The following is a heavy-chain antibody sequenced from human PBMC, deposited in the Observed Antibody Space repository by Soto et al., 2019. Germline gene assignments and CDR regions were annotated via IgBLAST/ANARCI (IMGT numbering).Heavy chain of an antibody. V-gene: IGHV4-39*01. J-gene: IGHJ4*02. CDR3: ARHYNTGAFFDY. D-gene: IGHD1-20*01. CDR2: VSYSGSP. Sequence: QLRLQESGPGLVKSSETLSLTCSVSGASVSSSHYWGWIRQPPGKGLEWIGSVSYSGSPYYSPSFKSRITISVDTSNNQFSLRVRSVTATDTAVYFCARHYNTGAFFDYWGQGKLVTVSS. CDR1: GASVSSSHY.